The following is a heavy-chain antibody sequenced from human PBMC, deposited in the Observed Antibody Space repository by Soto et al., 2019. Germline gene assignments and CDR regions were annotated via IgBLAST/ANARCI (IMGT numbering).Heavy chain of an antibody. V-gene: IGHV4-31*03. D-gene: IGHD1-26*01. CDR2: IYYSGSS. CDR3: ARVEGSSYYFRHDC. J-gene: IGHJ4*02. CDR1: GGSISSGSYH. Sequence: SETLSLTCTVPGGSISSGSYHWSWIRQHPGKGLEWIGNIYYSGSSYYNPSLKSRATISIDTSKDQFSLRLGSVTAADTAVYYCARVEGSSYYFRHDCWGRGTLVTVSS.